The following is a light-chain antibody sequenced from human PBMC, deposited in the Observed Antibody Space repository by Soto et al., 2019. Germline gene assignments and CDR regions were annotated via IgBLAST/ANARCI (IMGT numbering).Light chain of an antibody. Sequence: QSVLTQPPSASGSPGQSVTISCTGASSDVGSYNFVSWYQQHPGKAPKLLIYDVTQRPSGVPDRFSGSKPGNTASLTVSGLLAEDEADYYCTSYAGSTIPVVFGGGTKLTVL. CDR2: DVT. CDR3: TSYAGSTIPVV. V-gene: IGLV2-8*01. J-gene: IGLJ2*01. CDR1: SSDVGSYNF.